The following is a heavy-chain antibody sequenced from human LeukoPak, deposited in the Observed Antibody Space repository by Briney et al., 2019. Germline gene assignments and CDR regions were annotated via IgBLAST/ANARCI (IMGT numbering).Heavy chain of an antibody. CDR3: ASAQKVPYYDFWSGYTTG. Sequence: SETLSLTCTVSGGSISSGGYYWSWIRQHPGKGLEWIGYIYYSGSTYYNPSLKSRVTISVDMSKNQFSLKLSSVTAADTAVYYCASAQKVPYYDFWSGYTTGWGQGTLVTVSS. V-gene: IGHV4-31*03. J-gene: IGHJ4*02. CDR1: GGSISSGGYY. CDR2: IYYSGST. D-gene: IGHD3-3*01.